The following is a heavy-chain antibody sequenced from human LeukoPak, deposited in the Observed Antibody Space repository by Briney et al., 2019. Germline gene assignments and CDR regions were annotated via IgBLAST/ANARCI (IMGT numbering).Heavy chain of an antibody. CDR3: ERGVLVYYDSSGYHPPFDY. V-gene: IGHV1-18*01. CDR1: GYTFTSYG. Sequence: ASVKVSCKASGYTFTSYGISWVRQAPGQGLEWMGWISAYNGNTNYAQKLQGRVTMTTDTSTSTAYMELSRLRSDDTAVYYCERGVLVYYDSSGYHPPFDYWGQGTLVTVSS. D-gene: IGHD3-22*01. J-gene: IGHJ4*02. CDR2: ISAYNGNT.